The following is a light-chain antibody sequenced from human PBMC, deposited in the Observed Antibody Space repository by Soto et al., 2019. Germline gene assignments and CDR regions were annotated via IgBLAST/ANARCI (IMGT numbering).Light chain of an antibody. V-gene: IGLV2-8*01. CDR1: SSDVGNYNY. CDR3: SSYVGTKNVI. Sequence: QSVLTQPPSASGSPGQSVTISCTGTSSDVGNYNYVSWYQQHPGRAPKLMIFEVSQRPSGVPDRFSGSKSGNTASLTVSGLQVEDEADYYCSSYVGTKNVIFGGGTKLTVL. J-gene: IGLJ2*01. CDR2: EVS.